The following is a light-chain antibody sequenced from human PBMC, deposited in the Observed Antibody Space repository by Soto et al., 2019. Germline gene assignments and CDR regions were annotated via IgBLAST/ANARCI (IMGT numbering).Light chain of an antibody. CDR1: QSVSSSY. CDR2: GAS. Sequence: EIVLTQSPGTLSLSPGERATLSCRASQSVSSSYLAWYQQKPGQAPRLLIYGASSRPTGIPYRFSGSGSGTDFTLTISRLEPEDFAVYYCQQYGSSPPAFGQGTRLEIK. V-gene: IGKV3-20*01. CDR3: QQYGSSPPA. J-gene: IGKJ5*01.